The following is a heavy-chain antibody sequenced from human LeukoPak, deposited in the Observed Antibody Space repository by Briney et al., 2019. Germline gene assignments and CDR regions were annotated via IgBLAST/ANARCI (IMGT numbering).Heavy chain of an antibody. V-gene: IGHV3-23*01. J-gene: IGHJ4*02. CDR2: INSGGDDT. CDR1: GFTFSSSA. CDR3: TKGGSYAPLDY. Sequence: HPGGSLRLSCAASGFTFSSSAMTWVRQAPGKGLEWVSAINSGGDDTVHADSVKGRLTISRDNSKNTLYLQMNSLRAEDTAIYYCTKGGSYAPLDYWGQGTLVTVSS. D-gene: IGHD1-26*01.